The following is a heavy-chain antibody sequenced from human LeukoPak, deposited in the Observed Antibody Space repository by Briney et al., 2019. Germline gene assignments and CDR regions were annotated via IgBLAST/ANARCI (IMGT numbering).Heavy chain of an antibody. V-gene: IGHV4-39*07. D-gene: IGHD3-10*01. CDR2: IYYSGST. CDR1: GGSISSSSYY. J-gene: IGHJ5*02. Sequence: SETLSLTCTVSGGSISSSSYYWGWIRQPPGKGLEWIGSIYYSGSTCYNPSLKSRVTISVDTSKNQFSLKLSSVTAADTAVYYCARAWAGSMVRDEEGWFDPWGRGTLVTVSS. CDR3: ARAWAGSMVRDEEGWFDP.